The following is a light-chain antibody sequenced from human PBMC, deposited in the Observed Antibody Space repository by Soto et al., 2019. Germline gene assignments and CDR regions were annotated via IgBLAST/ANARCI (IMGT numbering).Light chain of an antibody. CDR3: MQCTHSSPT. J-gene: IGKJ1*01. CDR1: QSLVYSDGNTY. CDR2: KVS. Sequence: DVVMTQSPLSLPVTLGQPASISCRSSQSLVYSDGNTYLNWFQQRPGQSPRRLIYKVSNRVSGVPERFTGRWSGTNFTLKISRVESEDLGVYYCMQCTHSSPTFGQGTKVEIK. V-gene: IGKV2-30*01.